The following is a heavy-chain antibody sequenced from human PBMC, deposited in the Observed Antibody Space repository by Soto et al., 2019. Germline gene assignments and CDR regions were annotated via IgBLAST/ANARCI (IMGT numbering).Heavy chain of an antibody. Sequence: SVKVSCKASGCTFSSYAISWVRQAPGQGLEWMGGIIPIFGTANYAQKFQGGVTITADESTSTAYMELSSLRSEDTAVYYCARGRSANSVGVSMDVWGQGTTVTVSS. CDR3: ARGRSANSVGVSMDV. D-gene: IGHD3-16*01. J-gene: IGHJ6*02. V-gene: IGHV1-69*13. CDR1: GCTFSSYA. CDR2: IIPIFGTA.